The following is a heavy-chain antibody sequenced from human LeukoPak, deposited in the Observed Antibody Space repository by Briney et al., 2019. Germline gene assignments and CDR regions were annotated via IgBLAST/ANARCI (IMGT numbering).Heavy chain of an antibody. CDR2: ISYDGSNK. CDR3: AREGGRYCSSTSCPMGWFDP. D-gene: IGHD2-2*01. V-gene: IGHV3-30*04. J-gene: IGHJ5*02. Sequence: GGSLRLSCAASGFTFSSYAMHWVRQAPGKGLEWVAVISYDGSNKYYADSVKGRFTISRDNSKNTLYLQMNSLRAEDTAVYYCAREGGRYCSSTSCPMGWFDPWGQGTLVTVSS. CDR1: GFTFSSYA.